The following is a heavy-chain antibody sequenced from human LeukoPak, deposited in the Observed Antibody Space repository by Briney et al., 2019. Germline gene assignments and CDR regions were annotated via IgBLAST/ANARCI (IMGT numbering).Heavy chain of an antibody. J-gene: IGHJ3*02. CDR1: GFTFSSYG. Sequence: GGSLRLSCAASGFTFSSYGMHWVRQAPGKGLEWVAFIRYDGSNKYYADSVKGRSTISRDNSKNTLYLQMNSLRAEDTAVYYCAKSIAVAHDAFDIWGQGTMVTVSS. CDR3: AKSIAVAHDAFDI. D-gene: IGHD6-19*01. V-gene: IGHV3-30*02. CDR2: IRYDGSNK.